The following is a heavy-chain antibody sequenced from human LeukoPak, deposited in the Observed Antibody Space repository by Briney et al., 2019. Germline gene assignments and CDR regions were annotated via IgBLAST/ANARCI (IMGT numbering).Heavy chain of an antibody. Sequence: GGSLRLSCAASGFTFRSYAMHWVRQAPGKGLEWVAVMSYDETTNNYADSVKGRFTISRDNAKNSLYLQMNSLRAEDTAVYYCARRDSGSRGFDYWGQGTLVTVSS. D-gene: IGHD3-10*01. CDR2: MSYDETTN. V-gene: IGHV3-30*04. CDR3: ARRDSGSRGFDY. J-gene: IGHJ4*02. CDR1: GFTFRSYA.